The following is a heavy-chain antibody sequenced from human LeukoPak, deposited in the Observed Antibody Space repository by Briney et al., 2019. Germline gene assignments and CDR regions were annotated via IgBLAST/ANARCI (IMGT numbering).Heavy chain of an antibody. Sequence: TPSETLSLTCTVSGGSISSYYWSWIRQPPGKGLEWIGSIYYSGSAHYNPSPKSRVTISVDTYKNKYSLKLSSVTAADTAVYYCARQYGSINWFDPWGQGTLVTVSS. V-gene: IGHV4-59*08. D-gene: IGHD6-19*01. CDR1: GGSISSYY. CDR3: ARQYGSINWFDP. CDR2: IYYSGSA. J-gene: IGHJ5*02.